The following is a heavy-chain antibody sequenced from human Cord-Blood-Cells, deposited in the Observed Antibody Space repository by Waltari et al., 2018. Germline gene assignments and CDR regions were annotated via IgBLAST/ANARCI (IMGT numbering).Heavy chain of an antibody. J-gene: IGHJ3*02. V-gene: IGHV1-2*02. CDR1: GYTFTGYY. CDR3: ARWLYDSSGYDAFDI. D-gene: IGHD3-22*01. Sequence: VQLVQSGAEVKKPGASVKVSCKASGYTFTGYYMHWVRQAPGQGLEWMGWINPNSGGTNYAQKFQGRVTMTRDTSISTAYMELSRLRSDDTAVYYCARWLYDSSGYDAFDIWGQGTMVTVSS. CDR2: INPNSGGT.